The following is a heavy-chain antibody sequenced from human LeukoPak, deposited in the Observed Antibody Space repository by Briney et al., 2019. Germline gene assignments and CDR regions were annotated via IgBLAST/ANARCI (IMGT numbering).Heavy chain of an antibody. Sequence: PGGSLRLSCAASGFTFSSYAMSWVRHAPGEGLEWVSAISGSGGSTYYADSVKGRFTISRDNSKNTLYLQMNSLRAEDTAVYYCAPSPVASYYYYGMDVWGQGTTVTVSS. J-gene: IGHJ6*02. CDR1: GFTFSSYA. D-gene: IGHD2-2*01. V-gene: IGHV3-23*01. CDR3: APSPVASYYYYGMDV. CDR2: ISGSGGST.